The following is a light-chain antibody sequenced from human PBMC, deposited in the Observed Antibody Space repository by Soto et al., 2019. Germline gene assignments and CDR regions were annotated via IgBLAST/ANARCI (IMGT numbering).Light chain of an antibody. CDR3: QQSDT. J-gene: IGKJ5*01. CDR2: GKS. Sequence: EILFTQSPGTLSLSPGQRATLACRASQSVSNRYLAWYQQKPGQAPRLLIYGKSSRATGIPDRFSGSGSGTDFTLTISRLEHEDFAVYYCQQSDTFGQGTRLEIK. CDR1: QSVSNRY. V-gene: IGKV3-20*01.